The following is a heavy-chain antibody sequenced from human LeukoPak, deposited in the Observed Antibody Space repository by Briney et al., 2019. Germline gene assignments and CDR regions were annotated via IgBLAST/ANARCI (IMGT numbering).Heavy chain of an antibody. CDR3: ARGRDCSSTSCQTFDY. V-gene: IGHV4-34*01. D-gene: IGHD2-2*01. Sequence: SETLSLTCAVYGGSFNDYYWTWIRQSPGKGLEWIGEINHSGSTNYNPSLKSRVTISVDTSKNQFSLKLSSVTAADTAVYYCARGRDCSSTSCQTFDYWGQGTLVTVSS. CDR1: GGSFNDYY. J-gene: IGHJ4*02. CDR2: INHSGST.